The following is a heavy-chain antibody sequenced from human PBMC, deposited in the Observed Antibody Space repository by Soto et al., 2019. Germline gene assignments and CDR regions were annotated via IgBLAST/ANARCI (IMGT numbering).Heavy chain of an antibody. V-gene: IGHV3-23*01. J-gene: IGHJ5*02. CDR3: AKVRDDCGDYVLGWFDP. CDR2: ISGSGGST. Sequence: SGGSLRLSCAASGFTFSSYAMSWVRQAPGKGLEWVSAISGSGGSTYYADSVKGRFTISRDNSKNTLYLQMNSLRAEDTAVYYCAKVRDDCGDYVLGWFDPWGQGTLVTVSS. D-gene: IGHD4-17*01. CDR1: GFTFSSYA.